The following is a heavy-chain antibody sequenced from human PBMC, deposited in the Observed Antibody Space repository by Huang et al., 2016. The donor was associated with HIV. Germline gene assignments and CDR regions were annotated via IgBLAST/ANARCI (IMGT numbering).Heavy chain of an antibody. CDR1: GFTFNKFD. CDR3: AKDGRGSGTYYDYFEY. Sequence: QVQLVESGGGVVQPGRSPRLSCAAFGFTFNKFDMHWVRQAPGKGLEWVAIISYDGSSKYHADAVQGRFTISRDNSKNTVYLQMNSLRVEDTAVYYCAKDGRGSGTYYDYFEYWGQGTLVTVSS. CDR2: ISYDGSSK. D-gene: IGHD1-26*01. J-gene: IGHJ4*02. V-gene: IGHV3-30*18.